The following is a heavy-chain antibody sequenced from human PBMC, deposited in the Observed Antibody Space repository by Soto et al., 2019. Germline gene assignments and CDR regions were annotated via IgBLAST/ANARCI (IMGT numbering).Heavy chain of an antibody. CDR2: ISAHNGNT. J-gene: IGHJ4*02. CDR1: GYAFTTYG. D-gene: IGHD1-1*01. CDR3: ATGRYGDY. Sequence: QAHLVQSGAEVKKPGASVKVSCQASGYAFTTYGITWVRQAPGQGLEWMGWISAHNGNTNYAQKLQGRVTVTRDTSTSTAYMELRSLRSDDTAVYYCATGRYGDYWGQGALVTVSS. V-gene: IGHV1-18*01.